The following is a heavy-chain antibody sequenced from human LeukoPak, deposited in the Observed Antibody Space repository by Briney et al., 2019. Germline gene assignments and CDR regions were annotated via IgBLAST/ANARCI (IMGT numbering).Heavy chain of an antibody. CDR2: IYYSGST. CDR1: GVSISSYY. CDR3: ATDVRGLVPYYFDF. D-gene: IGHD3-10*02. V-gene: IGHV4-59*01. J-gene: IGHJ4*02. Sequence: SETLSLTCAVSGVSISSYYWNWLRQPPGKGLEWIGYIYYSGSTNYNPSLKSRVAISIDTSKNQLSLKLSSVTAADTAVYYCATDVRGLVPYYFDFWGQGTLVTVSS.